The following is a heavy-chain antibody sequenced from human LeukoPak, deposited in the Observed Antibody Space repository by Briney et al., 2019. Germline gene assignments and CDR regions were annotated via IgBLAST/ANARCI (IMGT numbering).Heavy chain of an antibody. Sequence: ASVKVSCKASGYTFTGYYMHWVRQAPGQGLEWMGIINPSGGSTSYAQKFQGRVTMTRDTSTSTVYMELSSLRSEDTAVYYCARDLSEGSGSYRAGGFDYWGQGTLVTVSS. J-gene: IGHJ4*02. D-gene: IGHD3-10*01. CDR2: INPSGGST. CDR1: GYTFTGYY. V-gene: IGHV1-46*01. CDR3: ARDLSEGSGSYRAGGFDY.